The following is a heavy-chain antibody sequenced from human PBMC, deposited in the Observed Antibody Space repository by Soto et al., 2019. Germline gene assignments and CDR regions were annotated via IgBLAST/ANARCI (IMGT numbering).Heavy chain of an antibody. D-gene: IGHD3-22*01. J-gene: IGHJ4*02. V-gene: IGHV3-11*05. CDR2: ITSSSSST. Sequence: PGGSLRLSCAASGFTFSDYYMSWIRQAPGKGLEWVSYITSSSSSTNYADSVKGRFTISRDNAKNSLYLQMNSLRAEDTAVYYCARGSYYYDSNGYYYVPYWGQGTLVTVSS. CDR3: ARGSYYYDSNGYYYVPY. CDR1: GFTFSDYY.